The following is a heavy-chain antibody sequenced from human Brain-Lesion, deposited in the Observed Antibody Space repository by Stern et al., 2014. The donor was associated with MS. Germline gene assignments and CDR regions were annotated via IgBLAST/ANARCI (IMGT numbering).Heavy chain of an antibody. CDR3: AADTRAMTVFY. V-gene: IGHV3-7*01. J-gene: IGHJ4*02. Sequence: EVQLVQSGGGLVQPGGSLRLSCAASGLTLSSYWMSWVRQAPGQGLEWVANIKQDGSEKYYVDSVKGRFTISRDNAKNSLFLQMNSLRAEDTAVYYCAADTRAMTVFYWGQGTLVTVSS. CDR2: IKQDGSEK. CDR1: GLTLSSYW. D-gene: IGHD2-21*02.